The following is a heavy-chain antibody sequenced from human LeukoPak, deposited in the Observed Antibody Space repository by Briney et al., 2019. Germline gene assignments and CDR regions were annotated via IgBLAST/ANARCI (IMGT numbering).Heavy chain of an antibody. CDR3: ASRGSRDGYNLDY. V-gene: IGHV1-2*02. D-gene: IGHD5-24*01. CDR2: INPNSGGT. Sequence: GASVKVSCKASGYTFTGYYMHWVRQAPGQGLEWMGWINPNSGGTNYAQKFQGRVTMTGDTSISTAYMELSRLRSDDTAVYYCASRGSRDGYNLDYWGQGTLVTVSS. J-gene: IGHJ4*02. CDR1: GYTFTGYY.